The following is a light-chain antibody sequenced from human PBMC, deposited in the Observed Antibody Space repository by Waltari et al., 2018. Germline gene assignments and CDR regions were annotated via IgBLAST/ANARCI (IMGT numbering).Light chain of an antibody. V-gene: IGLV3-10*01. CDR2: EDS. CDR1: ALPKKY. Sequence: SYELTQPPSVSVSPGQTARITCSGDALPKKYAYWYQQKSGQAPLLVIYEDSKRPSGIPERFSGSSSGTMATLTISGAQVEDEADYYCYSTDSSGNQAGVFGGGTKLTVL. CDR3: YSTDSSGNQAGV. J-gene: IGLJ2*01.